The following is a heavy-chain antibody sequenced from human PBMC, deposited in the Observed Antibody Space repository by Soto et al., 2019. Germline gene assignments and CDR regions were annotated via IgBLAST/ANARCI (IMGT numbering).Heavy chain of an antibody. D-gene: IGHD6-13*01. CDR1: GFTFSSYD. J-gene: IGHJ4*02. CDR3: ARDRTYSRDYYHFFAY. Sequence: EVQLVESGGDLVQPGGSLRLSCAASGFTFSSYDMNWVRQAPGKGPERVSYMSSSNIIQYADSVKGRFTISSDNAKNLLYLQMNSLRAEDTAVYYCARDRTYSRDYYHFFAYWGQGTLVTVST. CDR2: MSSSNII. V-gene: IGHV3-48*01.